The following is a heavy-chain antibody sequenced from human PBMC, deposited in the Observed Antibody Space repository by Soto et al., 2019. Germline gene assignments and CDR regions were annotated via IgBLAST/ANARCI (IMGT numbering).Heavy chain of an antibody. V-gene: IGHV3-23*01. Sequence: LRLSCAASGFTFTNYAMSLGRQAPGTGLEWVSAISGSGSSTYYADSVKGRFTISRDNSKNTLFLQMNSLRAEETAVYSCAYFNYSSSWGDAFDIWDKGTRVTGS. CDR2: ISGSGSST. J-gene: IGHJ3*02. D-gene: IGHD6-13*01. CDR3: AYFNYSSSWGDAFDI. CDR1: GFTFTNYA.